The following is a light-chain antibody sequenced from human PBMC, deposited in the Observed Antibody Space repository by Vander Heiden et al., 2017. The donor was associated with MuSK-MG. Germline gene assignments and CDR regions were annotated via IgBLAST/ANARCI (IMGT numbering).Light chain of an antibody. CDR2: ENN. Sequence: FMLTQPHSVSESPGKTVTISCTRSSGSIASNYVQWYQQRPGSAPTTVIYENNLRLSGVPDRFSGSIDSSSNSASLIISGLNTEDEANYYWQSYNFNSWVFGGGTKLTVL. CDR1: SGSIASNY. V-gene: IGLV6-57*03. J-gene: IGLJ3*02. CDR3: QSYNFNSWV.